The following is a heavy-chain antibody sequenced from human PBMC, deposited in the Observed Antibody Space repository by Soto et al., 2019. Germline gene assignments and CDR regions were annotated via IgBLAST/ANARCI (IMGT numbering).Heavy chain of an antibody. J-gene: IGHJ6*02. D-gene: IGHD1-20*01. CDR3: ARDRAKWKDYYYYGMDV. Sequence: QVQLQESGPGLVKPSQTLSLTCTVSGGSISSGGDFWTWIRQPPGQGLEWIGYIYYSGSTYYNPSLKSRLTMSVDTSKNQFSLKLSSVTAADTAVYYCARDRAKWKDYYYYGMDVWGQGTTVTVSS. CDR1: GGSISSGGDF. V-gene: IGHV4-30-4*01. CDR2: IYYSGST.